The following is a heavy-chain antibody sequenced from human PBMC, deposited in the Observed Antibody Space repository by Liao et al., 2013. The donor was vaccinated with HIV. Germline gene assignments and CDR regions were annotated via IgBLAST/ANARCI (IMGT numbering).Heavy chain of an antibody. CDR1: GGSISSYY. J-gene: IGHJ4*03. V-gene: IGHV4-59*01. Sequence: QVQLQESGPGLVKPSETLSLTCTVSGGSISSYYWSWIRQPPGKGLEWIGFSGSTDYNPSLKSRVTISVDKSNNQFSLKLSSVTADDDVVYYCARIPVFDFDGYVTHYWGPG. D-gene: IGHD3-16*01. CDR3: ARIPVFDFDGYVTHY. CDR2: FSGST.